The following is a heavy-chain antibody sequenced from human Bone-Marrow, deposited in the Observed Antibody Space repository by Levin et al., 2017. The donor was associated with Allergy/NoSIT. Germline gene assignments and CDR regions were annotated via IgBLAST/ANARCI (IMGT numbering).Heavy chain of an antibody. CDR3: ARGACSSTSCQEPYYYYGMDV. V-gene: IGHV1-8*01. Sequence: ASVKVSCKASGYTFTSYDINWVRQATGQGLEWMGWMNPNSGNTGYAQKFQGRVTMTRNTSISTAYMELSSLRSEDTAVYYCARGACSSTSCQEPYYYYGMDVWGQGTTVTVSS. CDR2: MNPNSGNT. J-gene: IGHJ6*02. D-gene: IGHD2-2*01. CDR1: GYTFTSYD.